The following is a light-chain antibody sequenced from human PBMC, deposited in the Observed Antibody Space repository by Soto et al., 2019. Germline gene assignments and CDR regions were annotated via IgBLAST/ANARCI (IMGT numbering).Light chain of an antibody. V-gene: IGKV3-20*01. CDR1: QSVSSSY. Sequence: EIVLTQSPGTLSLSPGERATLSCRASQSVSSSYLAWYQQKPGQAPRLLIYGASSRATGIPDRFSGSGSGTDCTLTLSRLAPEDCAVYYCAQYGSATDTFGQGTKLEIK. J-gene: IGKJ2*01. CDR2: GAS. CDR3: AQYGSATDT.